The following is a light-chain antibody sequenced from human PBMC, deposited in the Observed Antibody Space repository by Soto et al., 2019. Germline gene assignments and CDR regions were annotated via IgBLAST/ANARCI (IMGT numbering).Light chain of an antibody. V-gene: IGKV1-33*01. J-gene: IGKJ4*01. CDR2: DAS. Sequence: DIQMTQSPSSLCASVGDRVTITCHASQDISNYLNWYQQKPGKAPKLLIYDASNLETGVPSRFSGSGSGTDFTFTISSLQPEDIATYYCQHYDNLPFGGGTKVEIK. CDR3: QHYDNLP. CDR1: QDISNY.